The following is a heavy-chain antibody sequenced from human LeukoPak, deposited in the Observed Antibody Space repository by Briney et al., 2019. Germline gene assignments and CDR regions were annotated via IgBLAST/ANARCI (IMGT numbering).Heavy chain of an antibody. Sequence: GGSLRLSCAASGFTFSSYWMSWVRQAPGMGLEWVANIKQDGSEKYYVDSVKGRFTISRDNAKNSLYLQMNSLRAEDTAVYYCARAPATMVRGVISFYFDYWGQGTLVTVSS. CDR2: IKQDGSEK. CDR1: GFTFSSYW. CDR3: ARAPATMVRGVISFYFDY. J-gene: IGHJ4*02. V-gene: IGHV3-7*01. D-gene: IGHD3-10*01.